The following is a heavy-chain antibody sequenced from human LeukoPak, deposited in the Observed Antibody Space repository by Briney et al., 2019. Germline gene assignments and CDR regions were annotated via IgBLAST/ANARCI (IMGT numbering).Heavy chain of an antibody. Sequence: GGSLRLSCAASGFTFSSYSMNWVRQAPGKGLEWVSSISSSSSYIYYADSVKGRFTISRDNAENSLYLQMNSLRAEDTAVYYCARADYSSLSFDYWGQGTLVTVSS. J-gene: IGHJ4*02. V-gene: IGHV3-21*01. CDR1: GFTFSSYS. CDR2: ISSSSSYI. CDR3: ARADYSSLSFDY. D-gene: IGHD6-6*01.